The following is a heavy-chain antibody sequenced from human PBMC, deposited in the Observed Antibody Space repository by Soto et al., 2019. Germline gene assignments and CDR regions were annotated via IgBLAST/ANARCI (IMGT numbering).Heavy chain of an antibody. J-gene: IGHJ4*02. CDR2: ICPGDHET. CDR1: GYTFSNFW. V-gene: IGHV5-51*01. Sequence: PGESLKISCQCSGYTFSNFWVGWVRQLPGQGLEWMGIICPGDHETRYSPSFHGKVTISAEKSINTAYLHWNSLEASDSAFYFCARSTRSSQYFDHWGQGGLVTVSS. CDR3: ARSTRSSQYFDH. D-gene: IGHD6-13*01.